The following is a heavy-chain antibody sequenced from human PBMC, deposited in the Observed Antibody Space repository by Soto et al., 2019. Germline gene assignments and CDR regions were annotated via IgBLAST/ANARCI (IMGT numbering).Heavy chain of an antibody. CDR1: GFTFSTYS. CDR2: ISSSSNYI. Sequence: LRLSCAASGFTFSTYSMNWVRQAPGKGLEWVSSISSSSNYIYYADSVKGRFTISRDSAQNSLYLQMSSLRAEDTAVYYCARERSYAFDIWGQGTMVTVSS. CDR3: ARERSYAFDI. V-gene: IGHV3-21*01. J-gene: IGHJ3*02.